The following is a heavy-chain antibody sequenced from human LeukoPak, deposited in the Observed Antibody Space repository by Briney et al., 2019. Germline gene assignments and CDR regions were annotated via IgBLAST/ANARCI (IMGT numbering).Heavy chain of an antibody. D-gene: IGHD2/OR15-2a*01. Sequence: ASVKISCKTSGGTLSSYAISWVRQTPGQGLEWMGKIITILGIANYAQKFQGRVTISADKSTSTPHMELSSLRSEDTAVYYCARAFSLYDVPLFDIWGQGAMVTVSS. CDR3: ARAFSLYDVPLFDI. V-gene: IGHV1-69*04. J-gene: IGHJ3*02. CDR1: GGTLSSYA. CDR2: IITILGIA.